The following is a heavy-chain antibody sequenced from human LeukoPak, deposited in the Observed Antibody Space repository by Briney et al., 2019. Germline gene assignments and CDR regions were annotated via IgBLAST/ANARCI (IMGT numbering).Heavy chain of an antibody. J-gene: IGHJ1*01. D-gene: IGHD6-19*01. CDR1: GYTFTSYD. Sequence: ASVKVSCKASGYTFTSYDINWVRQATGQGLEWMGWMNPNSGNTGYAQKFQGRVTMTRNTSISTAYMELSSLRSEDTAVYYCARVSTIRRYSSCWVPAQHWGQGTLVTVSS. CDR2: MNPNSGNT. CDR3: ARVSTIRRYSSCWVPAQH. V-gene: IGHV1-8*01.